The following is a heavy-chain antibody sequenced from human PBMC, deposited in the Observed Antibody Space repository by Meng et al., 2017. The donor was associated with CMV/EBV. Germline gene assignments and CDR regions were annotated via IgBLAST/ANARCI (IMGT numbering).Heavy chain of an antibody. V-gene: IGHV3-33*01. Sequence: GGSLRLSCAASGFTFSSYGMHWVRQAPGKGLEWVAVIWYDGSNKYYADSVKGRFTISRDNSKNTLYLQMNSLRAEDTAVYYCARGGANMVRGLLDWFDPWGQGTLVTVSS. CDR1: GFTFSSYG. D-gene: IGHD3-10*01. CDR3: ARGGANMVRGLLDWFDP. J-gene: IGHJ5*02. CDR2: IWYDGSNK.